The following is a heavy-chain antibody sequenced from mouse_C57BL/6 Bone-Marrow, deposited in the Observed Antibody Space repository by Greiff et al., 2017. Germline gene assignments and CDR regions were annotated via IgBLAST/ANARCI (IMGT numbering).Heavy chain of an antibody. CDR3: TRRAAPYFDY. CDR2: IRNKANNHAT. V-gene: IGHV6-6*01. CDR1: GFTFSDAW. J-gene: IGHJ2*01. D-gene: IGHD6-1*01. Sequence: EVKLEESGGGLVQPGGSMKLSCAASGFTFSDAWMDWVRQSPEKGLEWVAEIRNKANNHATYSAESVKGRFTISRDDSKSSVYLQMNSVRAEDTGSYYCTRRAAPYFDYWGQGTTLTVSS.